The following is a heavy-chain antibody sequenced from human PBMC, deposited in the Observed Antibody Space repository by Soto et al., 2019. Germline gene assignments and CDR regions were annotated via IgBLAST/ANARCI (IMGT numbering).Heavy chain of an antibody. J-gene: IGHJ4*02. Sequence: EVRLLESGGGLVQPGGSLRLSCAASGFSFSSYDMTWVRQAPGQGLEWVSSLSVTGGGPYYADSVRGRFTMSRDNSKTTLALEMSGLRADDSAVYYCAKGRETTTSAKFCFDNWGQGTLVTVSS. CDR3: AKGRETTTSAKFCFDN. D-gene: IGHD1-26*01. V-gene: IGHV3-23*01. CDR1: GFSFSSYD. CDR2: LSVTGGGP.